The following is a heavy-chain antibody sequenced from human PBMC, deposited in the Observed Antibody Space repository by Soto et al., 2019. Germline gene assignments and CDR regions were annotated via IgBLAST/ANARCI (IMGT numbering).Heavy chain of an antibody. Sequence: PGESLKISCKGSGYSFTSYWSSWVRQMTGKGLEWMGRIDPSDSYTNYSPSFQGHVTISADKSISTAYLQWGSLKASDTAMYYCASLGAYSRSRRARYYYNGMDVWGRGTTVTVCS. J-gene: IGHJ6*04. CDR1: GYSFTSYW. D-gene: IGHD6-13*01. V-gene: IGHV5-10-1*01. CDR3: ASLGAYSRSRRARYYYNGMDV. CDR2: IDPSDSYT.